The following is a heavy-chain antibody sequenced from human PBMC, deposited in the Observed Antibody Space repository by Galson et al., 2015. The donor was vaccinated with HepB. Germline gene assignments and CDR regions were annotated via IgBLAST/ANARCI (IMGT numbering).Heavy chain of an antibody. J-gene: IGHJ1*01. V-gene: IGHV1-18*04. Sequence: SVKVSCKASGYTFTSYGISWVRHAPGQGLEWMGWISAYNGNTNSAQKLQGRVTMTTDTSSSTAYMELRSLRSDDTAIYYCARAGSSRSSYFIHWGQGTPVTVSS. CDR2: ISAYNGNT. CDR1: GYTFTSYG. CDR3: ARAGSSRSSYFIH. D-gene: IGHD3-10*01.